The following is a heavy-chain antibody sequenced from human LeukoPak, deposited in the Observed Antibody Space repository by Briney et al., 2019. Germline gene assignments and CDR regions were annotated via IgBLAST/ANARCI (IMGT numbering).Heavy chain of an antibody. CDR1: GGTFSSYA. V-gene: IGHV1-69*06. D-gene: IGHD2-21*02. Sequence: ASVKVSCKASGGTFSSYAISWVRQAPGQGLEWMGGIIPIFGTANYAQKFQDRVTITADKSTSTAYMELSSLRSEDTAVYYCARNYCGGDCYSEYYMDVWGKGTTVTVSS. CDR3: ARNYCGGDCYSEYYMDV. CDR2: IIPIFGTA. J-gene: IGHJ6*03.